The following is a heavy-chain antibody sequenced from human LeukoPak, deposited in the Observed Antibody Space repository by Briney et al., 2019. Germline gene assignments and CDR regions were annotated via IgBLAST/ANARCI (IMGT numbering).Heavy chain of an antibody. Sequence: SETLSLTCAVYGGSFSGYYWSWIRQPPGKGLEWTGEINHSGSTNYNPSLKSRVTISVDTSKNQFSLKLSSVTAADTAVYYCARGSTYYDFWSGYYTGDYFDYWGQGTLVTVSS. V-gene: IGHV4-34*01. J-gene: IGHJ4*02. D-gene: IGHD3-3*01. CDR1: GGSFSGYY. CDR3: ARGSTYYDFWSGYYTGDYFDY. CDR2: INHSGST.